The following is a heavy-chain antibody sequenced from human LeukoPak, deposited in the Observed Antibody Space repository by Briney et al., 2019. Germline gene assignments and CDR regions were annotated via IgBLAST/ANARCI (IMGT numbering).Heavy chain of an antibody. CDR1: GFTFSSYS. J-gene: IGHJ4*02. D-gene: IGHD3-3*01. Sequence: GGSLRLSCAASGFTFSSYSMNWVRQAPGKGLEWVSSISSSSSYVYYADSVKGRFTISRDNAKNSLYLQMNSLRAEDTAVYYCARDFPVYYDFWSGYIDYWGQGTLVTVSS. V-gene: IGHV3-21*01. CDR2: ISSSSSYV. CDR3: ARDFPVYYDFWSGYIDY.